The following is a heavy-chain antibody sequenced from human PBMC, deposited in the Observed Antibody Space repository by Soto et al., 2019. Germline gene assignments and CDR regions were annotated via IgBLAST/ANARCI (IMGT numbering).Heavy chain of an antibody. CDR1: GYSFTCYW. CDR3: ARPSEVAAAGVGFDY. V-gene: IGHV5-51*01. D-gene: IGHD2-15*01. J-gene: IGHJ4*02. Sequence: GESLKISCKGSGYSFTCYWIGWVRQMPGKGLEWMGIIYPGDSDTRYSPSFQGQVTISADKSISTAYLQWSSLKASDTAMYYCARPSEVAAAGVGFDYWGQGTLVTVSS. CDR2: IYPGDSDT.